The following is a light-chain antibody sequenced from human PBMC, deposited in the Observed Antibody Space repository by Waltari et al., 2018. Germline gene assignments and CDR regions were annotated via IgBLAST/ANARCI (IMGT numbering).Light chain of an antibody. CDR3: CSCTYSSTFV. CDR2: EGT. Sequence: QSALTQPASVSGSPGQSITIPCAGTLSAIEPSNYFSWYQQHPGKAPKLIIYEGTKRPSGVSGRFSGSTSGDTASLTISGLLAEDEADYYCCSCTYSSTFVFGGGTKLSVL. V-gene: IGLV2-23*03. J-gene: IGLJ2*01. CDR1: LSAIEPSNY.